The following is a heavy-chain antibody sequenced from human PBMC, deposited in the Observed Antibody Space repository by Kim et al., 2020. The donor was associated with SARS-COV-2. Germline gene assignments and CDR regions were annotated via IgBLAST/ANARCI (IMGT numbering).Heavy chain of an antibody. CDR2: ISYDGSNK. Sequence: SLLLSFSSSFFPFISYGMHWVRQAPGKGLEWVALISYDGSNKYYADSVKGRFTISRDNSKNTLYLQMNSLRAEDTAVYYCAKDMTAYSSSWYLVDWG. CDR1: FFPFISYG. D-gene: IGHD6-13*01. J-gene: IGHJ1*01. V-gene: IGHV3-30*18. CDR3: AKDMTAYSSSWYLVD.